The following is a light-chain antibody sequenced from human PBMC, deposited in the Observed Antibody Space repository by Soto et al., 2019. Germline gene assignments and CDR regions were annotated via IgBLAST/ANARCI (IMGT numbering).Light chain of an antibody. J-gene: IGKJ2*01. V-gene: IGKV1-5*03. CDR2: KAS. Sequence: DIQMTQSPSTLSASVGDRVTITCRASQSIDSWLAWYQQTPGKAPKVLIYKASSLESGVPSRFSGSGSGTEFTLAISSLQPDDFATYYCHQYNSYSPHTFGQGTKLEIK. CDR3: HQYNSYSPHT. CDR1: QSIDSW.